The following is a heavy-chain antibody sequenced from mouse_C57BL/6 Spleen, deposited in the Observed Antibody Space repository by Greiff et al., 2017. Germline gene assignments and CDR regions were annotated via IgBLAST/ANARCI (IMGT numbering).Heavy chain of an antibody. Sequence: VQVVESGPGLVKPSQCLSISCTVSGFSLTSYGVHWVRQSPGKGLEWLGVIWSGGSTDYYAAFISRLSISKDNSKSQGFFKMNSLQADDTAIYYCARKYYYRNTGYFDVWGTGTTVTVAS. J-gene: IGHJ1*03. CDR1: GFSLTSYG. D-gene: IGHD2-14*01. CDR3: ARKYYYRNTGYFDV. CDR2: IWSGGST. V-gene: IGHV2-2*01.